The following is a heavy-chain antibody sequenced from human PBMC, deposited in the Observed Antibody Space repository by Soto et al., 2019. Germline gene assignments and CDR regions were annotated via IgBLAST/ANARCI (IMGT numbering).Heavy chain of an antibody. CDR2: IVDGSGNT. V-gene: IGHV1-58*01. D-gene: IGHD2-8*01. CDR1: GFTFTSSA. Sequence: SVKVSCKASGFTFTSSAVQWVRQARGQRLEWIGWIVDGSGNTNYAQKFQERVTITRAMSTSTAYMELSSLRSEDTAVYYCAALAPSDIVLPYYYYGMDVWGQGTTVTVSS. J-gene: IGHJ6*02. CDR3: AALAPSDIVLPYYYYGMDV.